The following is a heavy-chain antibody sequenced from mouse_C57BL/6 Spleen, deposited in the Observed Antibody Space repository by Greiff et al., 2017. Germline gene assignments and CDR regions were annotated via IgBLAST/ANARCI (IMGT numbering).Heavy chain of an antibody. V-gene: IGHV1-69*01. CDR3: ARSKGSFFPFDY. CDR2: IDPSDSYT. Sequence: QVQLKQPGAELVMPGASVKLSCKASGYTFTSYWMHWVKQRPGQGLEWIGEIDPSDSYTNYNQKFKGKSTLTVDKSSSTAYMQLSSLTSEDSAVYYCARSKGSFFPFDYWGQGTTLTVSS. J-gene: IGHJ2*01. CDR1: GYTFTSYW.